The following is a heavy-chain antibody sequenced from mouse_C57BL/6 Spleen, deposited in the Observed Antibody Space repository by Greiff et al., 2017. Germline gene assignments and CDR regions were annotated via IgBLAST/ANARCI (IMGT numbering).Heavy chain of an antibody. J-gene: IGHJ3*01. CDR1: GYTFTSYW. V-gene: IGHV1-55*01. CDR3: AREGGCDAWFAY. CDR2: IYPGSGST. Sequence: QVQLQQPGAELVKPGASVKMSCKASGYTFTSYWITWVKQRPGQGLEWIGDIYPGSGSTNYNEKFKSKATLTVDTSSSTAYMQLSSMTSEDYAVYYYAREGGCDAWFAYWGQGTLVTVSA.